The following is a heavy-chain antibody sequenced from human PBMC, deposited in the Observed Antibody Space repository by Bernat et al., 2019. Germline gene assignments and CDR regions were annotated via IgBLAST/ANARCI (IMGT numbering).Heavy chain of an antibody. CDR2: IFYSGNTST. J-gene: IGHJ5*02. CDR3: LRHKFFWLDT. Sequence: GSISSYYWSCIRQPPGKGLEWIWYIFYSGNTSTNYNPSLKSRVTISLDTSKNQFSLELTSVTAADTDMYYCLRHKFFWLDTWGQG. V-gene: IGHV4-59*08. CDR1: GSISSYY. D-gene: IGHD3-3*01.